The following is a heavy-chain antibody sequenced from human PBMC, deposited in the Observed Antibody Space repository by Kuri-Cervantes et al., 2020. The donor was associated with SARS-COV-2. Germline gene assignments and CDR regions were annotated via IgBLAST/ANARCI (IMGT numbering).Heavy chain of an antibody. V-gene: IGHV3-23*01. CDR1: GFTFSSYA. Sequence: GEALKISCAASGFTFSSYAMSWVRQAPGKGLEWVSAISGSGGSTYYADSVKGRFTISRDNSKNTLYLQMNSLRAEDTAVYYCAKDWSQLLGYDYYYYYGMDVWGQGTTVTVSS. J-gene: IGHJ6*02. CDR3: AKDWSQLLGYDYYYYYGMDV. CDR2: ISGSGGST. D-gene: IGHD6-6*01.